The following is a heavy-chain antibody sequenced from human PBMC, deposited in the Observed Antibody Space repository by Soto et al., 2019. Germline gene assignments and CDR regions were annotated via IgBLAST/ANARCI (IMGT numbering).Heavy chain of an antibody. CDR1: GFTFPNYV. CDR2: LSGSGGNT. CDR3: AKSRYSFDY. V-gene: IGHV3-23*01. J-gene: IGHJ4*02. Sequence: GGSLRLSCAASGFTFPNYVMNWVRQAPGKGLEWVSALSGSGGNTYYADSVKGRFTISRDNSKNTLYLQMNSLRAEDTAVYYCAKSRYSFDYWGQGTLVTVSS. D-gene: IGHD1-1*01.